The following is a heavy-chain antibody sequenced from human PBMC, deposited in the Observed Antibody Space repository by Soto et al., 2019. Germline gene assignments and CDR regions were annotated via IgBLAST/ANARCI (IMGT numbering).Heavy chain of an antibody. CDR2: IIPFFGTA. V-gene: IGHV1-69*01. CDR1: GGTFSTFG. J-gene: IGHJ6*02. D-gene: IGHD5-12*01. Sequence: QVQLVQSGAEVKKTGSSVKVSCKTSGGTFSTFGISWVRQAPGQGLEWMGGIIPFFGTAEYSQKFEDRITITADESTNTVYMDLRSLTSEDTAIYYCARKGYIGNFGLDVWGQGTTVTVSS. CDR3: ARKGYIGNFGLDV.